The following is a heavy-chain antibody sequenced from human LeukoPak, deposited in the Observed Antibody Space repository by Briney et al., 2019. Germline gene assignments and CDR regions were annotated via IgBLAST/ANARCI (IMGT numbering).Heavy chain of an antibody. Sequence: ASVKVSCKTSGYTFTTYFIHWVRQAPGQGLQWMGWINPNNGDTNYAQRFQGRVTLTRDTSISAVYMELSSLRSDDTAVYYCARFPDSGNYDYWGQGTLVTVSS. CDR1: GYTFTTYF. CDR3: ARFPDSGNYDY. CDR2: INPNNGDT. V-gene: IGHV1-2*02. J-gene: IGHJ4*02. D-gene: IGHD1-7*01.